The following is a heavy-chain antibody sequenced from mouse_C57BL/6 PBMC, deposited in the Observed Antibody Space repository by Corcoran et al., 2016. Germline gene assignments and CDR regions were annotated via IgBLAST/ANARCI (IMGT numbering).Heavy chain of an antibody. J-gene: IGHJ4*01. V-gene: IGHV9-3*01. CDR3: ARTPGYAMDY. Sequence: QIQLVQSGPELKKPGETVKISCKASGYTFTTYGMSWVKQAPGKGLKWMGWINTYSGVPTYADDFKGRFAFSLETSASTAYLQINNLKNEDTATYFCARTPGYAMDYWGQGTSVTVSS. CDR1: GYTFTTYG. CDR2: INTYSGVP.